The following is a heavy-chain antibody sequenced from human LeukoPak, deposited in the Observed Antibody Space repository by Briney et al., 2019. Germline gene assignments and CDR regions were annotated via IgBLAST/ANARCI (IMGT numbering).Heavy chain of an antibody. J-gene: IGHJ6*03. V-gene: IGHV3-21*01. CDR2: ISSSSSYI. Sequence: GGSLRLSCAASGFTFSSYSMNWVRQAPGKGLGWVSSISSSSSYIYYADSVKGRFTISRDNAKNSLYLQMNSLRAEDTAVYYCAKGPAFHYYYYMDVWGKGTTVTISS. CDR3: AKGPAFHYYYYMDV. CDR1: GFTFSSYS. D-gene: IGHD3-16*01.